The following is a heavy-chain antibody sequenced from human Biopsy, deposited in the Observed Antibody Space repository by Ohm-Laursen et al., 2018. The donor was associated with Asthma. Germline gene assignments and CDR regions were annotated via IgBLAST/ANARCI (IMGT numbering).Heavy chain of an antibody. V-gene: IGHV3-9*01. D-gene: IGHD6-13*01. Sequence: SLRLSCTASGFTFDDYAMHWVRQAPGKGLEWVSGVSWNSGSIDYADSVKGRFTISRDNAKNPLYLQMNSLRGADTALYYCVKDIRLQLWGFDSWGQGTLVTVSS. CDR3: VKDIRLQLWGFDS. J-gene: IGHJ4*02. CDR1: GFTFDDYA. CDR2: VSWNSGSI.